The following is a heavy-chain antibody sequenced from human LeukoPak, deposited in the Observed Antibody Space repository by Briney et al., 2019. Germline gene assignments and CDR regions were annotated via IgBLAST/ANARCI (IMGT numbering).Heavy chain of an antibody. Sequence: SETLSLTCAVSGGSISSYYWSWIRQPPGKGLEWIGYIYYSGSTNYNPSLKSRVTISVDTSKNQFSLKLSSVTAADTAVYYCARAVAGNPLDYWGQGTLVTVSS. V-gene: IGHV4-59*01. D-gene: IGHD6-19*01. CDR2: IYYSGST. CDR1: GGSISSYY. CDR3: ARAVAGNPLDY. J-gene: IGHJ4*02.